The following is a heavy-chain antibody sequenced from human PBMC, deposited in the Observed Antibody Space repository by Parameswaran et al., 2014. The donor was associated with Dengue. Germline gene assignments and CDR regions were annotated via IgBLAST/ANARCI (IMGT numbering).Heavy chain of an antibody. D-gene: IGHD3-22*01. CDR3: ATARGGYYSVFDY. Sequence: RWIRQPPGKGLEWIGYIYSSGSTNYNPSLKSRVTLSVDTSKNQFSLKLSSVTAADTAVYYCATARGGYYSVFDYWGQGTLVTVSS. V-gene: IGHV4-59*01. J-gene: IGHJ4*02. CDR2: IYSSGST.